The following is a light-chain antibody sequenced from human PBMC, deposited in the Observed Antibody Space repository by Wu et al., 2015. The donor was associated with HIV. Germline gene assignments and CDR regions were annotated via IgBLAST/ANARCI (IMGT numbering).Light chain of an antibody. Sequence: DIQLTQSPSFLSASVGDRVTITCRASQGINNYLAWYQQKPGKAPKLLIYGASTLQSGVPSRFSGSGSGTEFTLTISSLQPEDFATYYCQQLNSYPSFGGGTKVEIK. J-gene: IGKJ4*01. CDR1: QGINNY. V-gene: IGKV1-9*01. CDR3: QQLNSYPS. CDR2: GAS.